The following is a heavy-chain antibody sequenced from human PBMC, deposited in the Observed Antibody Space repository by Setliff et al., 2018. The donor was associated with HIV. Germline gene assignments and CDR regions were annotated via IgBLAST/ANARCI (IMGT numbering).Heavy chain of an antibody. D-gene: IGHD3-9*01. J-gene: IGHJ5*02. Sequence: GESLKISCKGSGYSFTSYWIAWLRQMPGKGLECMGIIYPGDSDTRYSPSFQGQVTISVDKSISTAYLQWSSLKASDSAMYYCARQHYDILAGPHNWFDPWGQGTLVTVSS. V-gene: IGHV5-51*01. CDR3: ARQHYDILAGPHNWFDP. CDR1: GYSFTSYW. CDR2: IYPGDSDT.